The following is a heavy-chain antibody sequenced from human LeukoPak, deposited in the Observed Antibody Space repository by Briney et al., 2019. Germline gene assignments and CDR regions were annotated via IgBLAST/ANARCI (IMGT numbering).Heavy chain of an antibody. Sequence: SVKVCCKASGGTFSSYAISWERQAPGQGLEWMGGIIPIFGTANYAQKFQGRVTITSDESTSTAYMELSSLRSEDTAVYYCARSHVLRYFDWLNLGAFDIWGQGTMVTVSS. D-gene: IGHD3-9*01. J-gene: IGHJ3*02. CDR3: ARSHVLRYFDWLNLGAFDI. CDR1: GGTFSSYA. V-gene: IGHV1-69*01. CDR2: IIPIFGTA.